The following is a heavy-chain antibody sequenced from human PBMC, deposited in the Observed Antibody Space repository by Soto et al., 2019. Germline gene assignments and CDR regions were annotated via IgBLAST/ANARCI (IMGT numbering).Heavy chain of an antibody. CDR1: GFTFSSYA. Sequence: PGGSLRLSCAASGFTFSSYAMSWVRQAPGKGLEWVSAISGSGGSTYYADSVKGRFTISRDNSKNTLYLQMNSLRAEDTAVYYCAKVPRSRYYGSGSYTEFFGNGLRYFDYWGQGTLVTVYS. CDR2: ISGSGGST. J-gene: IGHJ4*02. V-gene: IGHV3-23*01. CDR3: AKVPRSRYYGSGSYTEFFGNGLRYFDY. D-gene: IGHD3-10*01.